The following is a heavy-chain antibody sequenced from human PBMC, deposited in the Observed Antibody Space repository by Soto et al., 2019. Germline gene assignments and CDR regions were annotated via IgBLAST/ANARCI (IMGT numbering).Heavy chain of an antibody. V-gene: IGHV2-5*02. CDR2: IYWDDDK. Sequence: QITLKESGPTRVRPTQTLALTCTFSGFSLTTSGVGVGWIRKTPGKALEWLAVIYWDDDKGYSPSLKSRLTITKDTSKNQVVVTMADMDPVDTATYCCEHRGYMYGNGDHGSFDYWGQGTLVTVSS. D-gene: IGHD5-18*01. CDR1: GFSLTTSGVG. J-gene: IGHJ4*02. CDR3: EHRGYMYGNGDHGSFDY.